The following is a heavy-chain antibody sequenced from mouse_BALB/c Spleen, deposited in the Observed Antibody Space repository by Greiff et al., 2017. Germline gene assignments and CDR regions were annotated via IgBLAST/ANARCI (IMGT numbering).Heavy chain of an antibody. CDR3: VPYGSSFAY. D-gene: IGHD1-1*01. Sequence: DVKLVESGAELVRPGALVKLSCKASGFNIKDYYMHWVKQRPEQGLEWIGWIDPENGNTIYDPKFQGKASITADTSSNTAYLQLSSLTSEDTAVYYCVPYGSSFAYWGQGTLVTVSA. V-gene: IGHV14-1*02. CDR1: GFNIKDYY. J-gene: IGHJ3*01. CDR2: IDPENGNT.